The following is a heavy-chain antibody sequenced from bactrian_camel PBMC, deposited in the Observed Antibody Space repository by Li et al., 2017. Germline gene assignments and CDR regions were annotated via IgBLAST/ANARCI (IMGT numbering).Heavy chain of an antibody. V-gene: IGHV3S40*01. J-gene: IGHJ4*01. Sequence: VQLVESGGGSVQAGGSLRLSCAASRYTYSSDLMGWFRQAPGKEREGVALVSTGSPNPYYAESVKGRFTISHDNAKNSVDLQMNSLKPDDTAVYYCAATGQMLSVAGCRTQGTQVTVST. D-gene: IGHD1*01. CDR2: VSTGSPNP. CDR1: RYTYSSDL.